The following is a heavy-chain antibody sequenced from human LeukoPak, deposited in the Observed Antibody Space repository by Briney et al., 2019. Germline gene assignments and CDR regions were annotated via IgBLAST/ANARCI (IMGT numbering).Heavy chain of an antibody. CDR2: IWYDGSNQ. CDR3: VKSGPDFGDLPSEYYFDF. Sequence: PGGSLRLSCAASGFSFSRYAMHWVRQAPGKGLEWVAVIWYDGSNQYYADSVRGRFTFSRDNSKNTLHLQMNSLRAEDTAAYYCVKSGPDFGDLPSEYYFDFWGQGTLVTVSS. V-gene: IGHV3-33*06. D-gene: IGHD4-17*01. CDR1: GFSFSRYA. J-gene: IGHJ4*02.